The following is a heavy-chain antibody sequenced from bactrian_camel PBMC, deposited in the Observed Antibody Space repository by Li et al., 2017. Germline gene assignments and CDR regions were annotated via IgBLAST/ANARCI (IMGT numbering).Heavy chain of an antibody. Sequence: VQLVESGGGSVQVGGSLRLSCPGSLYIYSSYCMGWFRQVPAKELEATAYTGSEPITVYADSVKGRFTTSKDNANNVLYLQMSGLKPEDSAVYYCAAVAEGRTVEGGGSLWTLFDSGYWGQGTQVTVS. V-gene: IGHV3S44*01. CDR3: AAVAEGRTVEGGGSLWTLFDSGY. D-gene: IGHD7*01. J-gene: IGHJ6*01. CDR2: YTGSEPIT. CDR1: LYIYSSYC.